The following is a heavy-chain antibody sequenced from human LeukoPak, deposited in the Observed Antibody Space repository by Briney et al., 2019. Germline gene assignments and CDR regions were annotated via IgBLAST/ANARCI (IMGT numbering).Heavy chain of an antibody. Sequence: ASVKVSCKASGYTFTDYYMHWVRQAPGQGLEWMGWINPNSGGTNYAQEFQGRVTITRDTSATTAYMELSSLRSEDMAVYYCARGGSGPRYYYMDVWGKGTTVTVSS. CDR2: INPNSGGT. J-gene: IGHJ6*03. CDR3: ARGGSGPRYYYMDV. V-gene: IGHV1-2*02. CDR1: GYTFTDYY. D-gene: IGHD3-3*01.